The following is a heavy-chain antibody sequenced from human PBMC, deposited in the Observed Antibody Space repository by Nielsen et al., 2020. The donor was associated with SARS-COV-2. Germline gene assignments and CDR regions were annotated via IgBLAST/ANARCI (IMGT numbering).Heavy chain of an antibody. CDR3: VRGDYMDV. D-gene: IGHD3-16*01. V-gene: IGHV5-51*01. Sequence: VCQMPGKGLEWMASIYPSDSDARYSPSFQGQVSISVDKSITTAYLQWSSLKASDTAMYYCVRGDYMDVWGTGTTVTVSS. CDR2: IYPSDSDA. J-gene: IGHJ6*03.